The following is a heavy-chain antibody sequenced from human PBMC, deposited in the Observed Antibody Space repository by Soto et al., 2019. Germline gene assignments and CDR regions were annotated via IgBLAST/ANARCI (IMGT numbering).Heavy chain of an antibody. V-gene: IGHV4-4*02. Sequence: SETLSLTCAVSGGSISSSNWWSWVRQPPGKGLEWIGEIYHSGSTNYNPSLKSRVTISVDKSKNQFSLKLSSVTAADTAVYYCARVLQYQLLLDWFDPWGQGTLVTVSS. CDR3: ARVLQYQLLLDWFDP. CDR1: GGSISSSNW. CDR2: IYHSGST. J-gene: IGHJ5*02. D-gene: IGHD2-2*01.